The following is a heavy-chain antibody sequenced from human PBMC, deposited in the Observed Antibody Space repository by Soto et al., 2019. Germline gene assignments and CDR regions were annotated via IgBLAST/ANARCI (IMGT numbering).Heavy chain of an antibody. CDR3: ASGSRDYDFWSGYWYYYGMDV. D-gene: IGHD3-3*01. J-gene: IGHJ6*02. CDR2: IIPIFGTA. CDR1: GGTFSSYA. V-gene: IGHV1-69*06. Sequence: SVKVSCKASGGTFSSYAISGVRQAPGEGLEWMGGIIPIFGTANYAQKFQGRVTITADKSTSTAYMELSSLRSEDTAVYYCASGSRDYDFWSGYWYYYGMDVWGQGTTVTVSS.